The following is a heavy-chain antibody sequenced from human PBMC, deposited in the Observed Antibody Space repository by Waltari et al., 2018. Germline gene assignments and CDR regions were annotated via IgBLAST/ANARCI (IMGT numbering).Heavy chain of an antibody. CDR2: IYHSGST. J-gene: IGHJ4*02. CDR3: ARGGDIVVVVAATPFDY. D-gene: IGHD2-15*01. V-gene: IGHV4-38-2*02. CDR1: GYSISSGYY. Sequence: QVQLQESGPGLVKPSETLSLTCPVSGYSISSGYYWGWIRQPPGKGLEWIGSIYHSGSTYYNPSLKSRVTISVDTSKNQFSLKLSSVTAADTAVYYCARGGDIVVVVAATPFDYWGQGTLVTVSS.